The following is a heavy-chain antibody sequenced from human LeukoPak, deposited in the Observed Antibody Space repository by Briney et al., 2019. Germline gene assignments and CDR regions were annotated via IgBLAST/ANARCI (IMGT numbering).Heavy chain of an antibody. D-gene: IGHD3-10*01. CDR3: ARELSRTGSFDY. CDR1: EFTFSSYW. J-gene: IGHJ4*02. Sequence: GGSLRLSCEASEFTFSSYWMHWIRQPPGKGLEWVANINEAGVEKYHVDSVKGRFTIFRDNAKNSLYLQMNNLRAEDTAVYYCARELSRTGSFDYWGQGTLVTVSS. V-gene: IGHV3-7*03. CDR2: INEAGVEK.